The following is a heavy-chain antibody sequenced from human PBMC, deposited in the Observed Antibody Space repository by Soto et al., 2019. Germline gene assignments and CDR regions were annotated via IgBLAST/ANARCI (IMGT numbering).Heavy chain of an antibody. Sequence: QVQLQESGPGLVKPSQTLSLTCTVSGGSISSGGYYWSWIRQHPGKGLEWIGYIYYTGSTYYNPSLKRRVTISVDTSKNQFSLRLSSVTAADTAVYYCASRDVDTTMVGRDYWGQGTLVTVSS. V-gene: IGHV4-31*03. CDR2: IYYTGST. D-gene: IGHD5-18*01. CDR1: GGSISSGGYY. CDR3: ASRDVDTTMVGRDY. J-gene: IGHJ4*02.